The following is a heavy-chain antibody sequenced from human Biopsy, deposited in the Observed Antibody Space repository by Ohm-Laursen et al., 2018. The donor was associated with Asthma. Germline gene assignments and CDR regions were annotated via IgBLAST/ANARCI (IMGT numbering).Heavy chain of an antibody. J-gene: IGHJ5*02. D-gene: IGHD4-17*01. V-gene: IGHV4-31*03. Sequence: TLSLTCTVSGGSINIGDYYWSWIRQHPVKGLEWIGHIYYSGSTYYNPSLKSRVSISLDTSKHQFSLSLTSVTAADTAVYYCARTTYGHDGFDPWGQGTLVTVSS. CDR3: ARTTYGHDGFDP. CDR1: GGSINIGDYY. CDR2: IYYSGST.